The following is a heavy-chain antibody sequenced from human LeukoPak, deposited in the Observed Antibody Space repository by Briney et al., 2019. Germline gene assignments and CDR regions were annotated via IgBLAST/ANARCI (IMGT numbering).Heavy chain of an antibody. Sequence: SVKVSCKASAGTFSSYVVSWVRQAPGQGLEWKGGIILIFGTASYAQKFQGRVTISTDEYTSTAYMELSRMRSEDKAMAYYSRGLVDSPDFQHRRQGSLVSV. CDR1: AGTFSSYV. V-gene: IGHV1-69*05. J-gene: IGHJ1*01. CDR2: IILIFGTA. D-gene: IGHD2-2*01. CDR3: SRGLVDSPDFQH.